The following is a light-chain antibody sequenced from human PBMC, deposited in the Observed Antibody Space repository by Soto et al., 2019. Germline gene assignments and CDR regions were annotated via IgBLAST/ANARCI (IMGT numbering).Light chain of an antibody. CDR3: LQDYNYPRT. CDR1: QGITTD. Sequence: AIQMTQSPSSLSASVGDRVTITCRASQGITTDLGWYQQKPGKAPKLLIYAASSLQSGVPSRFSGSGSGTDFTLTISSLQPEDFATYYCLQDYNYPRTFGQGTRVEIK. J-gene: IGKJ1*01. V-gene: IGKV1-6*01. CDR2: AAS.